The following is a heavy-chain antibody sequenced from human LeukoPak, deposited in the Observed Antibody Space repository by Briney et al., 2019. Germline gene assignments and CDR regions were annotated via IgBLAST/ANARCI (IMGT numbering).Heavy chain of an antibody. CDR1: GGSISSSNW. CDR2: IYHSGST. D-gene: IGHD3-22*01. CDR3: AREGYDSSGYLTF. Sequence: KASETLSLTCAVSGGSISSSNWWSWVRQPPGKGLEWIGEIYHSGSTNYNPSLKSRVTISVDKSKNQFSLKLSSVTAADTAVYYCAREGYDSSGYLTFWGQGTLVTVSS. J-gene: IGHJ4*02. V-gene: IGHV4-4*02.